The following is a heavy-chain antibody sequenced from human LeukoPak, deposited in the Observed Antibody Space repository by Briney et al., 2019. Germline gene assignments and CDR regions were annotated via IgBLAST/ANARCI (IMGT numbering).Heavy chain of an antibody. J-gene: IGHJ6*03. Sequence: PGGSLRLSCAASGFTFSSSAMTWVRQAPGKGLEWVSGISVSGGNTNYADSVKGRFTISRDNSKNTLFLQMNSLTAGDTALYYCANVRCSTTRSKHYYYYMDVWGKGTTVTVSS. CDR3: ANVRCSTTRSKHYYYYMDV. CDR1: GFTFSSSA. V-gene: IGHV3-23*01. CDR2: ISVSGGNT. D-gene: IGHD2-2*01.